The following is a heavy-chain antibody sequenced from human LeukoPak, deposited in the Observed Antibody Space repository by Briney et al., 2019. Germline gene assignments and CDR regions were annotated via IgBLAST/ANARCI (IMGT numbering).Heavy chain of an antibody. V-gene: IGHV1-2*02. D-gene: IGHD1-14*01. Sequence: ASVKVSCKASGYTFTSYGISWVRQAPGQGLEWMGWINPNSGGTNYAQKFQGRVTITRDTSISTAYMELSRLRSDDPAVYYCARDLNLRYYFDYWGQGTLVTVSS. CDR1: GYTFTSYG. CDR2: INPNSGGT. CDR3: ARDLNLRYYFDY. J-gene: IGHJ4*02.